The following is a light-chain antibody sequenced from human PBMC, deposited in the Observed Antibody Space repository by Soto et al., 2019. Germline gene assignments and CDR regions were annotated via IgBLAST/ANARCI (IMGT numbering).Light chain of an antibody. CDR3: QVWDSSGDHVI. J-gene: IGLJ2*01. Sequence: SYVLTQPPSVSVAPGQTATITCGGNNIGRDSVQWYQQRSGQAPVLVVWDDSDRPSGIPERFSGSNSGNTATLTITRVEAGDEADYYCQVWDSSGDHVIFGGGTQLTVL. V-gene: IGLV3-21*02. CDR1: NIGRDS. CDR2: DDS.